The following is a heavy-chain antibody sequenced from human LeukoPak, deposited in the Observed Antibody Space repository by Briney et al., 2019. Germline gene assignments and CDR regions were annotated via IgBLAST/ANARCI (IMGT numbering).Heavy chain of an antibody. V-gene: IGHV4-34*01. D-gene: IGHD1-26*01. J-gene: IGHJ4*02. Sequence: SETLSLTCAVYGGSFSGYYWSWIRQPPGKGLEWIREINHSGSTNYNPSLKSRVTISVDTSKNQFSLKLSSVTAADTAVYYCARSAGSGSYPIDYWGQGTLVTVSS. CDR2: INHSGST. CDR1: GGSFSGYY. CDR3: ARSAGSGSYPIDY.